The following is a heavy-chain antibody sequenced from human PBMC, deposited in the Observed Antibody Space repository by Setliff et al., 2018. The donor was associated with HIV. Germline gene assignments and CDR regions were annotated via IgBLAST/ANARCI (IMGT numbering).Heavy chain of an antibody. J-gene: IGHJ6*03. V-gene: IGHV1-69*13. Sequence: ASVKVSCKASGGPFTSAFNWLRQVPGQGPEWMGGIIPIFGTANYAQNFGGRVTITADQSTTTSYLQLNSLRFEDTAIYYCASDSPAARFEELEDHYYYFMDVWGKGTTVTVSS. D-gene: IGHD3-10*01. CDR2: IIPIFGTA. CDR3: ASDSPAARFEELEDHYYYFMDV. CDR1: GGPFTSA.